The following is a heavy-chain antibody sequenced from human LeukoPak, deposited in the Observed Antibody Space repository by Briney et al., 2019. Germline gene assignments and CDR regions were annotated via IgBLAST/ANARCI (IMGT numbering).Heavy chain of an antibody. CDR1: GFTFNTYG. Sequence: GGSLRLSCAASGFTFNTYGMHWVRQAPGKGLEWVAVMSIDGNIKLYADSVRGRFTISRDNSRNTLYLQLNSLRAEDTAVYYCMRDPIMGVPDYFDYWGQGTLVAVSS. J-gene: IGHJ4*02. D-gene: IGHD1-26*01. V-gene: IGHV3-30*19. CDR3: MRDPIMGVPDYFDY. CDR2: MSIDGNIK.